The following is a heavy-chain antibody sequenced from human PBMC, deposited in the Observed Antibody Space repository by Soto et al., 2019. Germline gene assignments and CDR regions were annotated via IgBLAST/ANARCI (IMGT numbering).Heavy chain of an antibody. CDR1: GDSVSGGDSY. J-gene: IGHJ4*02. D-gene: IGHD1-26*01. CDR3: CRSGNPYHDATSGPCSFDK. V-gene: IGHV4-30-4*01. CDR2: TSFSGYT. Sequence: QVQLQESGPGLVKPSQTLSLTCTVSGDSVSGGDSYWSWIRQPPGKALEWIGYTSFSGYTSYTPSHKSRVTLSVQVSKSQCSLRLTSCTAAETAIYYCCRSGNPYHDATSGPCSFDKWGKGTLVSVSS.